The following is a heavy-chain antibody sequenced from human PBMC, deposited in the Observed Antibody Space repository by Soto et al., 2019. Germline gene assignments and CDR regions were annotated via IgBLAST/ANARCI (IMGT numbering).Heavy chain of an antibody. CDR2: INSDGSST. J-gene: IGHJ3*02. D-gene: IGHD6-6*01. CDR1: GFTFSSYW. CDR3: ARFSPLSGIAARPSHAFDI. V-gene: IGHV3-74*01. Sequence: GGSLSLSCAASGFTFSSYWMHWVRQAPGKGLVWVSRINSDGSSTSYSVSVKGRFTISRDNAKNTLYLQMNSLRAEDTAVYYCARFSPLSGIAARPSHAFDIWGQGTMVTVSS.